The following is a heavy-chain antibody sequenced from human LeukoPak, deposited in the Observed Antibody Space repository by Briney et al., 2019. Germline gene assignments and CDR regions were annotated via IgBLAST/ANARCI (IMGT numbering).Heavy chain of an antibody. J-gene: IGHJ4*02. Sequence: SETLSLTCTVSGYSISSGYYWGWIRQPPGQGLEWIGSIYHSGSTYYNPSLKSRVTISVDTSKNQFSLKLSSVTAADTAVYYCARVGYPYYFDYWGQGTLVTVSS. V-gene: IGHV4-38-2*02. CDR3: ARVGYPYYFDY. CDR2: IYHSGST. D-gene: IGHD5-12*01. CDR1: GYSISSGYY.